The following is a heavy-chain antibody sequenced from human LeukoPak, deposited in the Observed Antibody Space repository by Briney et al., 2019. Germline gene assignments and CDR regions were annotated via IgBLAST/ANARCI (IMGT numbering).Heavy chain of an antibody. CDR3: ARESGSWYDY. V-gene: IGHV3-48*02. D-gene: IGHD6-25*01. Sequence: PGGSLRLSCAASGFTFATYTMHWVRQAPGKGLEWVSYITSRSTTIYYAESVKGRFTISRDNAKDSLYLQMNSLRDEDTAIHYCARESGSWYDYWGQGTEVTVSS. CDR2: ITSRSTTI. J-gene: IGHJ5*01. CDR1: GFTFATYT.